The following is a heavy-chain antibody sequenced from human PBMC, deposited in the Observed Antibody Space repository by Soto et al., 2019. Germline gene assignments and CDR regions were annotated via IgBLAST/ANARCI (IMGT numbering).Heavy chain of an antibody. CDR2: IYYSGST. D-gene: IGHD4-17*01. V-gene: IGHV4-31*03. CDR3: ARVDRTTETYYFDY. CDR1: GGSISSGGYY. Sequence: PSETLSLTCTVSGGSISSGGYYWSWIRQHPGKGLEWIGYIYYSGSTYYNPSLKSRVTISVDTSKNQFPLKLSSVTAADTAVYYCARVDRTTETYYFDYWGQGTLVTVSS. J-gene: IGHJ4*02.